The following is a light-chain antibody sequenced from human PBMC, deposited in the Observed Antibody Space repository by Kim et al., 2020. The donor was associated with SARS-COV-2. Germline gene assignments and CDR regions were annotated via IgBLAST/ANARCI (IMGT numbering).Light chain of an antibody. Sequence: QSALTQPRSVSGSPGQSVSISCTGTSSGVADYVSWYQQHPGKAPQLLTYYVTHRPSGVPDRFSGSKSGNTASLIISGLQAEDEADYYCTSNPGGHTWVFGGGTKVTVL. CDR2: YVT. CDR3: TSNPGGHTWV. CDR1: SSGVADY. V-gene: IGLV2-11*01. J-gene: IGLJ3*02.